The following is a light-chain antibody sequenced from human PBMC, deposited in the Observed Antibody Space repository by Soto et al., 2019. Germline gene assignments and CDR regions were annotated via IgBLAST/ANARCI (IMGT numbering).Light chain of an antibody. CDR2: EVS. Sequence: QSALTQPASVSGSPGQSITISCTGTSSDVGGYNSVSWYQQHPGKAPKLMIYEVSNRPSGVSDRFSGSKSGNTASLTISGVQAEDEAEYYCSSYTNINTRACVFGTGTKLTVL. J-gene: IGLJ1*01. CDR3: SSYTNINTRACV. CDR1: SSDVGGYNS. V-gene: IGLV2-14*01.